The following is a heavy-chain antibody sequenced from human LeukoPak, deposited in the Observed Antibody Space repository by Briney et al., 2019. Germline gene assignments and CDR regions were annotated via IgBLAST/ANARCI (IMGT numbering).Heavy chain of an antibody. CDR2: IDGSGGST. D-gene: IGHD5-18*01. J-gene: IGHJ4*02. V-gene: IGHV3-23*01. CDR3: AKEWGSHGYPLCDY. Sequence: GGSLRLSCAASGFTFSSYAMSWVRQAPGKGLEWVSGIDGSGGSTYYADSVRGRFTISRDNSKNTVYLQMNSLRAEDTAVYYCAKEWGSHGYPLCDYWGQGTLVTVSS. CDR1: GFTFSSYA.